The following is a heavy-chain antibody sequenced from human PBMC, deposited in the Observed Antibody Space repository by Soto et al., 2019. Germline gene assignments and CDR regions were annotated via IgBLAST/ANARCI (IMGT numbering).Heavy chain of an antibody. CDR1: GASISSSY. D-gene: IGHD6-6*01. CDR3: GRGGHRYSSTSSGVGCFDY. V-gene: IGHV4-59*01. CDR2: IFHSGTT. J-gene: IGHJ4*02. Sequence: SETLSLTCTVSGASISSSYWSWIRQPPGKGLEWIGYIFHSGTTNYNPSLKSRVTISVDTSKNQFSLNLSSLTTADTAVYFCGRGGHRYSSTSSGVGCFDYWGQGTLVTVSS.